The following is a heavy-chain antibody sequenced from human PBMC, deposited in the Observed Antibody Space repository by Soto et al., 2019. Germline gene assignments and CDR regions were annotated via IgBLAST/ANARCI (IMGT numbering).Heavy chain of an antibody. CDR1: GGSISSGGYY. CDR3: ASAAYSYAPSFLGFDY. D-gene: IGHD5-18*01. CDR2: TYYSGST. V-gene: IGHV4-31*03. J-gene: IGHJ4*02. Sequence: PSETLSLTGTVSGGSISSGGYYWSWIRQHPGKGLEWIGYTYYSGSTYYNPSLKSRVTISVDTSKNQFSLKLTSVTAADTAVYYCASAAYSYAPSFLGFDYWGQGTLVTVSS.